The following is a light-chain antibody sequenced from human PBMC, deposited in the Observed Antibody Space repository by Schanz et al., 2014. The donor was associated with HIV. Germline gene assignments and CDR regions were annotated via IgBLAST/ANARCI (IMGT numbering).Light chain of an antibody. V-gene: IGKV3D-20*02. CDR1: QSVSSSY. CDR3: LQHDNWPWT. CDR2: DAS. J-gene: IGKJ1*01. Sequence: EIVLTQSPGTLSLSPGERATLSCRASQSVSSSYLAWYQQKPGQAPRLLIYDASNRASGLPARFGGSGSGTEFALTISSPQPEDFAVYYCLQHDNWPWTFGQGTKVEIK.